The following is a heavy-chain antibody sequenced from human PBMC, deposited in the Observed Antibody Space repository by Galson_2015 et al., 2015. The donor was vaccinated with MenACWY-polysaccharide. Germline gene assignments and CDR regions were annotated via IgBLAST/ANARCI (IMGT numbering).Heavy chain of an antibody. Sequence: SVKVSCKASGYKFTSYDINWVRQASGQGLEWMGWMNPNSGNTGYAQKFQGRVAMTRDTATSTAYMELRMLRYDDTAVYYCARITARKYTFADSWGQGTLVSVS. CDR2: MNPNSGNT. J-gene: IGHJ4*02. CDR1: GYKFTSYD. D-gene: IGHD1-20*01. CDR3: ARITARKYTFADS. V-gene: IGHV1-8*01.